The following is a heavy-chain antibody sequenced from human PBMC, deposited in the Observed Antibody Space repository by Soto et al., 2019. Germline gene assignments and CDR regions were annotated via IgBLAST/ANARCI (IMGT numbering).Heavy chain of an antibody. CDR1: GGTFSSYA. CDR3: ARVGGMGSSSFEDDP. J-gene: IGHJ5*02. D-gene: IGHD6-6*01. Sequence: QVQLVQSGAEVKKPGSSVKVSCKASGGTFSSYAISWVRQAPGQGLEWMGGIIPIFGTANYAQKFQGRVTVTADEATSTAYRELSSLRSEDTAVYYCARVGGMGSSSFEDDPWGQGTLVTVSS. CDR2: IIPIFGTA. V-gene: IGHV1-69*12.